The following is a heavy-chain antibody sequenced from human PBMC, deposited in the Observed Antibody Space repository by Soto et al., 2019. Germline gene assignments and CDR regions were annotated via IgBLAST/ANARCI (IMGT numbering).Heavy chain of an antibody. V-gene: IGHV3-30-3*01. CDR1: GFTFSSYA. J-gene: IGHJ4*02. D-gene: IGHD2-21*02. CDR2: ISYDGSNK. Sequence: QVQLVESGGGVVQPGRSLRLSCAASGFTFSSYAMHWVRQAPGKGLEWVAVISYDGSNKYYADSVKGRFTISRDNSKNPLYLQMNSLRAEDTAVYYCASHAYCGGDCYSPRRDYWGQGTLVTVSS. CDR3: ASHAYCGGDCYSPRRDY.